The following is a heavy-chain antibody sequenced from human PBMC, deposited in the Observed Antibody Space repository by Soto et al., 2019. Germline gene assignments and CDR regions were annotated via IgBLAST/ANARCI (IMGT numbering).Heavy chain of an antibody. V-gene: IGHV1-69*06. CDR3: ARDGGTGTTVNSYGMDV. CDR1: GGTFSSYA. J-gene: IGHJ6*02. D-gene: IGHD1-1*01. Sequence: QVQLVQSGAEVKKPGSSVKVSCKASGGTFSSYAISWVRQAPGQGLEWMGGIIPIFGTANYAQKFQGRVTITADKSTSTAYMELSSLRSEDTAVYYCARDGGTGTTVNSYGMDVWGQGTTVTVSS. CDR2: IIPIFGTA.